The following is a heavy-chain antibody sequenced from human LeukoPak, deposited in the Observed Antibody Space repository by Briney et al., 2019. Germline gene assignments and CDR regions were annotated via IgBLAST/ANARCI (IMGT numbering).Heavy chain of an antibody. CDR2: VRGSGGGT. D-gene: IGHD4-17*01. V-gene: IGHV3-23*01. J-gene: IGHJ3*02. CDR3: ARDPNGDYIGAFDM. Sequence: GGSLRLSCAASGFIFSNYALMWLRQSPGKGLEWVSAVRGSGGGTFYADSVKGRFTISRDNSKNTLYLQMNGLRAEDTAVYYCARDPNGDYIGAFDMWGRGTLVTVSS. CDR1: GFIFSNYA.